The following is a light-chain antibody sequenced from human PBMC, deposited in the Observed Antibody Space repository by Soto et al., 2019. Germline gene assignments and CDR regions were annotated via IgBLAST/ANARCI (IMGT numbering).Light chain of an antibody. J-gene: IGKJ1*01. CDR2: DAS. CDR3: QHMRT. CDR1: QNINNW. V-gene: IGKV1-5*01. Sequence: DIQMTQSPSTLSASIGDRVTITCRASQNINNWIAWYQQKPGKAPKFLIYDASTLESGVPSRFSGSGFATEFSLTISSLQPDDFGSYYCQHMRTFGQGTKVDIK.